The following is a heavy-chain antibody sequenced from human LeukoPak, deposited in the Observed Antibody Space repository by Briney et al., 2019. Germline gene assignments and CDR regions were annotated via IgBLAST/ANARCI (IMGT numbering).Heavy chain of an antibody. CDR1: GFTFSTYS. CDR2: ISSSNSL. J-gene: IGHJ4*02. Sequence: GGSLRLSCATSGFTFSTYSMNWVRQAPGKGLEWVSHISSSNSLYYADSVKGRFTISRDNAKNSLFLQMNSLRAEDTAVYYCARDRYCSSSSCYAGFDYWGQGTLVTVSS. V-gene: IGHV3-48*04. D-gene: IGHD2-2*01. CDR3: ARDRYCSSSSCYAGFDY.